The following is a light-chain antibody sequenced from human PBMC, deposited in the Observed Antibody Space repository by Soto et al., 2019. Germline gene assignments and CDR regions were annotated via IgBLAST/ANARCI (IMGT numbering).Light chain of an antibody. Sequence: QSALTQPASVSGSPGQSITISCTGTSSDFGGYNYVSWYQQHPGKAPKLMIYAVSNRPSGVSNRFSGSKSGNTASLTISGLQSEDEADYYCSSYTSSSTLLFGGGTKLTVL. J-gene: IGLJ2*01. CDR1: SSDFGGYNY. CDR3: SSYTSSSTLL. V-gene: IGLV2-14*01. CDR2: AVS.